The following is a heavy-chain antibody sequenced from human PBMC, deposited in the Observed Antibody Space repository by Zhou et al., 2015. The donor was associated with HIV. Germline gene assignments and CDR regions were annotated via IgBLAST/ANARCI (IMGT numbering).Heavy chain of an antibody. Sequence: QVQLVQSGAEVKKPGASVKVSCKASGYTFTSYGISWVRQAPGQGLEWMGWISAYNGNTNYAQKLQGRVTMTTDTSTSTAYMELRSLRSDDTAVYYCATTMVRGVSGYYYYYYGMDVWAKGPRSPSP. D-gene: IGHD3-10*01. J-gene: IGHJ6*02. CDR3: ATTMVRGVSGYYYYYYGMDV. CDR1: GYTFTSYG. V-gene: IGHV1-18*01. CDR2: ISAYNGNT.